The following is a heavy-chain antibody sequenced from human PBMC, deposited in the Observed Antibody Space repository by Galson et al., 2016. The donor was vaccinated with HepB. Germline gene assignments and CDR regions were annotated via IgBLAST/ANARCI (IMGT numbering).Heavy chain of an antibody. J-gene: IGHJ4*02. D-gene: IGHD3-16*02. CDR3: ARAHYDNVWGSYRHPRYFDY. Sequence: SETLSLTCTVSGGSISNTNWWSCVRQPPGKGLEWIGEIYHSGSTNYNPSLKSRVTISVDKSKNQFSLKLSSVTAADTAVYYCARAHYDNVWGSYRHPRYFDYWGQGTLVTVSS. V-gene: IGHV4-4*02. CDR1: GGSISNTNW. CDR2: IYHSGST.